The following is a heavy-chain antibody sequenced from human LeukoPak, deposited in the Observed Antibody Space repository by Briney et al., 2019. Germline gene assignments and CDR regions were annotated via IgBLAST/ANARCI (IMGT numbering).Heavy chain of an antibody. Sequence: ASVKVSCKASGYTFTGYYMHWVRQAPGQGREWMGWINPKSGGTNYAQKFQGRVTMTRDTSISTAYMELSRLRSDDTAVYYCARDPSYRYYFDYWGQGTLVTVSS. V-gene: IGHV1-2*02. J-gene: IGHJ4*02. CDR2: INPKSGGT. CDR1: GYTFTGYY. CDR3: ARDPSYRYYFDY. D-gene: IGHD3-16*02.